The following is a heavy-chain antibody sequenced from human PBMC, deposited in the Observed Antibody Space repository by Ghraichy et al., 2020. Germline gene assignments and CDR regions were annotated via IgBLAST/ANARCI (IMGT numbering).Heavy chain of an antibody. V-gene: IGHV3-48*01. Sequence: GGSLRLSCAATGFSLSDSTMTWVRQAPGKGLEWISSISASGDTIFYADSVRGRFTISRDNAKNSLYLQMNSLSAEDTAIYFCAGVSVMIEFGRYKWLDPWGQGTLVTVSS. D-gene: IGHD3-16*01. CDR2: ISASGDTI. CDR3: AGVSVMIEFGRYKWLDP. J-gene: IGHJ5*02. CDR1: GFSLSDST.